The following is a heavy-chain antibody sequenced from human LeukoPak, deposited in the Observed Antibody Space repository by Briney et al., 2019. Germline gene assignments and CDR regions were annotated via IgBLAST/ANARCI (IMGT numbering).Heavy chain of an antibody. J-gene: IGHJ6*03. Sequence: SETLSLTXTVSGGSISSYYWSWIRQPAGKGLEWIGRIYTSGSTNYNPSLKSRVTMSVDTSKNQFSLKLSSVTAADTAVYYCARIRLEWLPSPYYYYMDVWGTGTTVTVSS. V-gene: IGHV4-4*07. CDR2: IYTSGST. D-gene: IGHD3-3*01. CDR3: ARIRLEWLPSPYYYYMDV. CDR1: GGSISSYY.